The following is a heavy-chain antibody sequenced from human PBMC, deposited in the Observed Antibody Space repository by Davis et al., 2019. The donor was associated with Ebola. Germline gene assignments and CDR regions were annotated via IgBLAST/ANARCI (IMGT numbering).Heavy chain of an antibody. J-gene: IGHJ6*02. CDR3: ARDIAVAVYYYGMDV. Sequence: GESLKISCAASGFTVSSNYMSWVRQAPGKGLEWVSVIYSGGSTYYADSVKGRFTISRDNSKNTLYLQMNSLRAEDTAVYYCARDIAVAVYYYGMDVWGQGTTVTVSS. D-gene: IGHD6-19*01. CDR1: GFTVSSNY. CDR2: IYSGGST. V-gene: IGHV3-66*01.